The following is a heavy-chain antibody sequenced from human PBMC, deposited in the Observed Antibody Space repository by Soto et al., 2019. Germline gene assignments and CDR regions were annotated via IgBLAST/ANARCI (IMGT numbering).Heavy chain of an antibody. CDR1: GGSISSSSYN. J-gene: IGHJ3*02. Sequence: SETLSLTCSVSGGSISSSSYNWDWIRQPPGKGLEWIGTIYYNGDTDYNPSLKSRAAISVDASDFQFSLKLTSVTAADTSIYYCARFSGNAFDIWGHGTMVTVS. V-gene: IGHV4-39*01. CDR3: ARFSGNAFDI. CDR2: IYYNGDT.